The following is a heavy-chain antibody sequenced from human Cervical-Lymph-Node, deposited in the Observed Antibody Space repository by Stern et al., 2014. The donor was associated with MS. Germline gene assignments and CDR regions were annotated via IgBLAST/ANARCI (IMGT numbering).Heavy chain of an antibody. CDR2: INAFNDDT. CDR3: ARGEIAPYYYDGRDV. CDR1: GYTFSDYG. Sequence: QVQLVQSGAEVKKPGASVQVSCKASGYTFSDYGITWVRQAPGQGLEWMGWINAFNDDTNYAQKFQGSVTMTTDTSTSTAYMEVRTLRSDDTAVYYCARGEIAPYYYDGRDVWGQGTTVAVSS. J-gene: IGHJ6*02. V-gene: IGHV1-18*01. D-gene: IGHD2-21*01.